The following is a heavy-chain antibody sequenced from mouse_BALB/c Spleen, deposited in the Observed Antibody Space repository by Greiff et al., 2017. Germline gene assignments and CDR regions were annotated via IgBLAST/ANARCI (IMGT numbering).Heavy chain of an antibody. Sequence: VQRVESGPGLVAPSQSLSITCTVSGFSLTSYGVHWVRQPPGKGLEWLGVIWAGGSTNYNSALMSRLSISKDNSKSQVFLKMNSLQTDDTAMYYCARDPYGSSYAMDYWGQGTSVTVSS. CDR3: ARDPYGSSYAMDY. CDR1: GFSLTSYG. D-gene: IGHD1-1*01. V-gene: IGHV2-9*02. J-gene: IGHJ4*01. CDR2: IWAGGST.